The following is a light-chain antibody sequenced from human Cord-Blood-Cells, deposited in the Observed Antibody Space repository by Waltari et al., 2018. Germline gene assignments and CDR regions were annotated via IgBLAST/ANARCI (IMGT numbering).Light chain of an antibody. CDR2: DAS. CDR3: QQRSNPFT. V-gene: IGKV3-11*01. CDR1: QSVSSY. J-gene: IGKJ3*01. Sequence: EIVLTQSPATLSLSPGERATLSCRASQSVSSYFAWYQQKPGQAPRLLIYDASNRATGIPARFSGSGSGTDFTLTISSLEPEDFAVYYCQQRSNPFTFGPGTKVDIK.